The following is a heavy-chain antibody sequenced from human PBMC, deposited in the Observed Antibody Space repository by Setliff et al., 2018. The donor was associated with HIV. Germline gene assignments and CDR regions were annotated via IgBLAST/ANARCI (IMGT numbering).Heavy chain of an antibody. CDR2: ISGRGEST. D-gene: IGHD6-13*01. CDR3: AREGAGSSWYPDWFDP. Sequence: PGGSLRLSCAASGFTFSSYAINWVRQAPGKGLEWVAAISGRGESTYYADSVKGRFTISRDNAKNSLYLQMNSLRAEDTAVYYCAREGAGSSWYPDWFDPWGQGTLVTVSS. J-gene: IGHJ5*02. CDR1: GFTFSSYA. V-gene: IGHV3-23*01.